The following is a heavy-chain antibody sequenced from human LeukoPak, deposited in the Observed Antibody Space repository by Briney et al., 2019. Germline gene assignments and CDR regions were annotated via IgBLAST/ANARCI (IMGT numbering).Heavy chain of an antibody. CDR3: ARAINSCSGGSCYGEGFDY. Sequence: GGSLRLSCAASGFTFSSYSMNWVRQAPGKGLEWVSSISSSSSYIYYADSVKGRFTISRDNAKNSLYLQMNSLRAEDTAVYYCARAINSCSGGSCYGEGFDYWGQGTLVTVSS. CDR1: GFTFSSYS. D-gene: IGHD2-15*01. J-gene: IGHJ4*02. V-gene: IGHV3-21*01. CDR2: ISSSSSYI.